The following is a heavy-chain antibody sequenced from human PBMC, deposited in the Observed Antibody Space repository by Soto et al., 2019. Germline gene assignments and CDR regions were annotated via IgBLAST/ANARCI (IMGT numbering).Heavy chain of an antibody. Sequence: EVQLVESGGGSVQPGGSLRLSCAASGFSLSDYWMNWVRQAPGKGLEWVAIIKQDGSDRYYVDSVKGRFTISRDNAKNSLYLQMSSLRVEDTALYYCARGRGWLHDYWGQGTLVTVSS. CDR2: IKQDGSDR. J-gene: IGHJ4*02. V-gene: IGHV3-7*01. D-gene: IGHD6-19*01. CDR1: GFSLSDYW. CDR3: ARGRGWLHDY.